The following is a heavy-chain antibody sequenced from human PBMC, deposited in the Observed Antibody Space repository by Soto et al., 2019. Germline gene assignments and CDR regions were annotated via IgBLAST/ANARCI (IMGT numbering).Heavy chain of an antibody. CDR3: ASARHIGP. CDR1: GFTFGNYW. Sequence: WWSLRLSCAACGFTFGNYWMSWVRQAPGKGPEWVANIKQDGSERNYVDSVKGRFTISRDNAESSLYLQMNSLRVEDTGVYYCASARHIGPWGQGTLVTVSS. V-gene: IGHV3-7*01. CDR2: IKQDGSER. J-gene: IGHJ5*02. D-gene: IGHD2-21*01.